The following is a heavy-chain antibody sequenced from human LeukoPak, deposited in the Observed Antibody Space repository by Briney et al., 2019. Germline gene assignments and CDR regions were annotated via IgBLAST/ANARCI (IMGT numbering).Heavy chain of an antibody. V-gene: IGHV4-59*01. CDR1: GGSISSYY. D-gene: IGHD6-19*01. CDR2: IYYSGST. Sequence: SETLSLTCTVSGGSISSYYWSWIRQPPGKGLEWIGYIYYSGSTNYNPSLKSRVTISVDTSKNQFSLKLSSMTAADTAVYYCARTTGYSSGWYLFDPWGQGTLVTVSS. CDR3: ARTTGYSSGWYLFDP. J-gene: IGHJ5*02.